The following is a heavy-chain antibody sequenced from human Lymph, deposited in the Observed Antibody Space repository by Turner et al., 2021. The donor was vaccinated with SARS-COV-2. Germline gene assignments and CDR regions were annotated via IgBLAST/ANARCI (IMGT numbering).Heavy chain of an antibody. CDR3: AKGGGSGYLNFDY. CDR2: ISFDGSNK. D-gene: IGHD3-3*01. J-gene: IGHJ4*02. V-gene: IGHV3-30*18. CDR1: GFTFNNYG. Sequence: QVQRVESGGGVVQPGRSLRPSCAASGFTFNNYGIYWVRQAPGKGLEWVAVISFDGSNKYYADSVKGRFTISRDNTNNTLYLQMNSLRVEDTAVYYCAKGGGSGYLNFDYWGQGTLVTVSS.